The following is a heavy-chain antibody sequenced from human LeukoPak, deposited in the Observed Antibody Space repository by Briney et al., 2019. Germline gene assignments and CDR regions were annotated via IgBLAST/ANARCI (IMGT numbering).Heavy chain of an antibody. J-gene: IGHJ3*02. CDR3: ARSVIAVAGYDAFDI. D-gene: IGHD6-19*01. CDR2: ISSRSFTI. V-gene: IGHV3-48*02. Sequence: PGGSLRLSCAASGFTFSAYSMNWVRQAPGKGLDWVSYISSRSFTIYYADSVKGRFTISRDNAKNSLYLEMNSLRDEDTAVYDCARSVIAVAGYDAFDIWGQATVVTVS. CDR1: GFTFSAYS.